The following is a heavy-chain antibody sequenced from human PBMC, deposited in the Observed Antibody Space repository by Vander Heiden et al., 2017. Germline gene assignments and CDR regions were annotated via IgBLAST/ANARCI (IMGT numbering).Heavy chain of an antibody. CDR2: IVVGSGKT. D-gene: IGHD6-19*01. CDR3: AAVRDPSGWRPMDV. J-gene: IGHJ6*02. V-gene: IGHV1-58*02. Sequence: QIQLVQSGPEVKKPGTSVTVSCKASGFTFTSSAMQWVRQARGQRLEWIGWIVVGSGKTNYAQKVQERVTITRDMSTSTAYRELRRLRSDETAVYYFAAVRDPSGWRPMDVWGQGTPVTVSS. CDR1: GFTFTSSA.